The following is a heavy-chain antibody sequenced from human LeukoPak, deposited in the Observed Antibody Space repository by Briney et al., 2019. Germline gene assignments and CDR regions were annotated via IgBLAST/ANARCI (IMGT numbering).Heavy chain of an antibody. CDR3: ARDNYSSSVNFDY. J-gene: IGHJ4*02. CDR2: INHSGST. D-gene: IGHD6-6*01. Sequence: SETLSLTCAVYGGSFSGYYWSWIRQPPGKGLVWIGEINHSGSTNYNPSLKSRVTISVDTSKNQFSLKLSSVTAADTAVYYCARDNYSSSVNFDYWGQGTLVTVSS. V-gene: IGHV4-34*01. CDR1: GGSFSGYY.